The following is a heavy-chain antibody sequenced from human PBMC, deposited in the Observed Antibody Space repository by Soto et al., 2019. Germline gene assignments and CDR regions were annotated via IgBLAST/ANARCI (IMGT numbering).Heavy chain of an antibody. D-gene: IGHD5-12*01. J-gene: IGHJ6*02. CDR1: GGSISRYY. CDR3: ARHRRYIGYDGAFYGIDV. CDR2: IYTSGST. Sequence: PSEALSLSCTVSGGSISRYYWSWIRQPAGKGREWIGRIYTSGSTNYNPSLKSRVTMSVDTSKNQFSLKLSSVTAADTAVYYCARHRRYIGYDGAFYGIDVWGQGTTVTVPS. V-gene: IGHV4-4*07.